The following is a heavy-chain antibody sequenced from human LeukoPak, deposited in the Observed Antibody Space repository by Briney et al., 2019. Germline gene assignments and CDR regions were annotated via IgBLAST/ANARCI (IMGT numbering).Heavy chain of an antibody. Sequence: GGSLRLSCAASGFTFSSYWMHWVRQVPGKGLVWVSRINSDGSSTSYADSVKGRFTISRDNAKNTLCLQMNSLRAEDTAVYYCARVQILTGYPTSGMDVWGQGTTVTVSS. CDR2: INSDGSST. J-gene: IGHJ6*02. CDR1: GFTFSSYW. D-gene: IGHD3-9*01. CDR3: ARVQILTGYPTSGMDV. V-gene: IGHV3-74*01.